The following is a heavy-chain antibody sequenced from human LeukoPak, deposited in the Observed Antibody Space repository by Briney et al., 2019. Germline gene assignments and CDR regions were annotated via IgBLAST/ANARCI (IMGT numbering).Heavy chain of an antibody. J-gene: IGHJ3*02. D-gene: IGHD3-22*01. CDR2: IYYSGST. V-gene: IGHV4-59*01. Sequence: SETLSLTCIVSGGSISSYYWSWIRQPPGKGLEWIGYIYYSGSTNYNPSLKSRVTISVDTSKNQFSLKLSSVTAADTAVYYCARVYYYDSSGLLNAFDIWGQGTMVTVSS. CDR3: ARVYYYDSSGLLNAFDI. CDR1: GGSISSYY.